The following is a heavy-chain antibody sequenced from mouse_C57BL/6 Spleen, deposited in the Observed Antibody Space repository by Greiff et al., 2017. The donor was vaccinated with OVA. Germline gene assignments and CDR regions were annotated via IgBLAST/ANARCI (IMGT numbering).Heavy chain of an antibody. CDR1: GYTFTSYW. D-gene: IGHD2-5*01. CDR3: ARSSDYSNLYAMDY. Sequence: VQLQQPGAELVRPGTSVKLSCKASGYTFTSYWMHWVKQRPGQGLEWIGVIDPSDSYTNYNQKFKGKATLTVDTSSSTAYMQLSSLTSEDSAVYYCARSSDYSNLYAMDYWGQGTSVTVSS. CDR2: IDPSDSYT. J-gene: IGHJ4*01. V-gene: IGHV1-59*01.